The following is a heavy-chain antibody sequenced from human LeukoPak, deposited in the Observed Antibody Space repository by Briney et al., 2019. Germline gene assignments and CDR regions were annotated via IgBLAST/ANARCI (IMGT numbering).Heavy chain of an antibody. CDR2: INTDGSST. CDR3: ARDQTDYGSGSCGY. CDR1: GFTFSSYW. D-gene: IGHD3-10*01. J-gene: IGHJ4*02. Sequence: PGGSLRLSCAASGFTFSSYWMYWVRQTPGKGLVWVSRINTDGSSTSYADSVKGRFTISRDNAKNTLYLQMNSLRAEDTAVYYCARDQTDYGSGSCGYWGQGTLVTVSS. V-gene: IGHV3-74*01.